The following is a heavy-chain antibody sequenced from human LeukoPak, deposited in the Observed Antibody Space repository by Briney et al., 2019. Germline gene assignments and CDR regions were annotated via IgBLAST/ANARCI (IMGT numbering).Heavy chain of an antibody. J-gene: IGHJ4*02. CDR3: ARDQGCSGGSCYRGEYNY. CDR1: GYTFTGYY. V-gene: IGHV1-2*06. Sequence: SVKVSCKASGYTFTGYYMHWVRQAPGQGLEWMGRINPNSGGTNYAQKFQGRVTMTRDTSISTAYMELSRLRSDDTAVYYCARDQGCSGGSCYRGEYNYWGQGTLVTVSS. D-gene: IGHD2-15*01. CDR2: INPNSGGT.